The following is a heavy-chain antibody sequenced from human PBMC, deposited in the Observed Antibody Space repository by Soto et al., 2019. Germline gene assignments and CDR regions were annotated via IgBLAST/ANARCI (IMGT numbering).Heavy chain of an antibody. Sequence: PSETLSLTCTLSGGSISSSSYYWGWVRQPPGKGLDWIGSIYYSGSTYYNPSVKTRVTISVHTSKNPFSLKLSSVTAADTAVYYRARQVVAYCRGGPCYSPNRHWFDPWGQGTLVTVSS. CDR2: IYYSGST. CDR3: ARQVVAYCRGGPCYSPNRHWFDP. V-gene: IGHV4-39*01. CDR1: GGSISSSSYY. D-gene: IGHD2-15*01. J-gene: IGHJ5*02.